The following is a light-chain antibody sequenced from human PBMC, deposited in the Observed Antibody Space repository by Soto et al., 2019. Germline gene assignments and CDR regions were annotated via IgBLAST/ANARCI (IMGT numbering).Light chain of an antibody. J-gene: IGKJ4*01. CDR1: QSVSSN. CDR3: QQCNNWPLT. CDR2: GAS. V-gene: IGKV3-15*01. Sequence: EIVMTQSPATLSVSPRERATLSCRASQSVSSNLVWYQQKPGQAPRLLIYGASTRATGVPARFSASGSGTEFTLTISSLQSEDFAVYYCQQCNNWPLTFGGGTKVDIK.